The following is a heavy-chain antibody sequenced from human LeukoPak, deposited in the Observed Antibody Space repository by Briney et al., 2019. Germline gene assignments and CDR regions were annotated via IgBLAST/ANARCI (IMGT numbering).Heavy chain of an antibody. CDR3: AKDRESSSWYYFEN. D-gene: IGHD6-13*01. CDR2: IKPDGSET. CDR1: GFNFNSYW. Sequence: GGSLRLSCAASGFNFNSYWMSWVRQAPGKGLEWVANIKPDGSETYYVDSVKGRFTISRDNAKNSLYLQIHSLRAEDTALYYCAKDRESSSWYYFENWGQGTLVTVSS. V-gene: IGHV3-7*03. J-gene: IGHJ4*02.